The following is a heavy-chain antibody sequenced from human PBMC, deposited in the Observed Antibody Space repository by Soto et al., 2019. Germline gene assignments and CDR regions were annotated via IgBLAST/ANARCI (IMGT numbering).Heavy chain of an antibody. J-gene: IGHJ4*02. CDR1: GFTFSSYA. Sequence: LRLSCAASGFTFSSYAMSWVRQAPGKGLEWVSAISGSGGSTYYADSVKGRFTISRDNSKNTLYLQMNSLRAEDTAVYYCAKYNYYDSSGYYDYWGQGTLVTVSS. D-gene: IGHD3-22*01. CDR2: ISGSGGST. V-gene: IGHV3-23*01. CDR3: AKYNYYDSSGYYDY.